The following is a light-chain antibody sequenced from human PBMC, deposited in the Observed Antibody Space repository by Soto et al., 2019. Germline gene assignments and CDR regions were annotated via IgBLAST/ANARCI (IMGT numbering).Light chain of an antibody. V-gene: IGKV1-39*01. CDR2: AAS. J-gene: IGKJ5*01. CDR1: QSISSY. Sequence: IHMTQSPSSLPASVGDRVTTTCRSSQSISSYLNWYQQKPGKAPKRLIYAASSLQSGVPSRFSGSGSGTDFTLTISSLQPEDFATYYCQQSYSTPPITFGQGTRLEIK. CDR3: QQSYSTPPIT.